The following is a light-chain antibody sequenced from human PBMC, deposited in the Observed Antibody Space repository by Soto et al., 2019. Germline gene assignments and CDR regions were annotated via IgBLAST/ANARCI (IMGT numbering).Light chain of an antibody. CDR3: QKSYSTLSIT. CDR1: QGISTW. V-gene: IGKV1-12*01. CDR2: TAS. J-gene: IGKJ5*01. Sequence: DIQMTQSPSSLSASVGDRVTITCRASQGISTWLAWYQQKPGAAPKLLMYTASSLQDGVPSRFSGSGSGTDFTLTISSLQPEDFATYYCQKSYSTLSITFGQGTRLEIK.